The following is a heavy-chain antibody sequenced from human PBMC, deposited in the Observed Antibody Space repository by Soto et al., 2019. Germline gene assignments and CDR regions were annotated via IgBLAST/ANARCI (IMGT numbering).Heavy chain of an antibody. CDR1: GYKFAGYW. V-gene: IGHV5-51*01. CDR3: ARGGVSTRTFDY. CDR2: IYPSDSDT. D-gene: IGHD3-3*01. J-gene: IGHJ4*02. Sequence: GESLKISCKGSGYKFAGYWIAWVRQMPGKGLELMGIIYPSDSDTRYRPSFQGQVTISADKSISSAYLQWSSLMASDTAMYYCARGGVSTRTFDYWGQGTPVTVSS.